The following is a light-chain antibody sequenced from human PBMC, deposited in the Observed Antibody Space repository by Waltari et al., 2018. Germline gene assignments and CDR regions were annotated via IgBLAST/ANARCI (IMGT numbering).Light chain of an antibody. Sequence: QLVVTQSPSASASLGASVKLTCTLSTGHSSNIIARLPQQPEKGPRYLMKVNSDGSHSRGDEIPDRFSGSSSGAERYLTISSLQAEDEADYYCQTGGHGTWVFGGGTKLTVL. CDR2: VNSDGSH. J-gene: IGLJ3*02. CDR1: TGHSSNI. V-gene: IGLV4-69*01. CDR3: QTGGHGTWV.